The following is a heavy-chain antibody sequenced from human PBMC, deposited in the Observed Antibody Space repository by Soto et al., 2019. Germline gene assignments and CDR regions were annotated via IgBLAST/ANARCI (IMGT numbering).Heavy chain of an antibody. CDR3: AKNPGYYYDSTGYHFDY. V-gene: IGHV3-23*01. J-gene: IGHJ4*02. CDR2: ISYGGGTT. Sequence: GGSLRLSCAASEFTFSNYAMSWVRQVPGKGLEWVSAISYGGGTTYYADSVKGRFTISRDNSKNTLYLQMNSLRAEDTAVYYCAKNPGYYYDSTGYHFDYWGQGT. D-gene: IGHD3-22*01. CDR1: EFTFSNYA.